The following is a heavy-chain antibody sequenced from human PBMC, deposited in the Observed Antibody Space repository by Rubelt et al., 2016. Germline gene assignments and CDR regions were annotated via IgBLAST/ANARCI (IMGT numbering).Heavy chain of an antibody. CDR3: ARGRRGSSSWLGRDYYGMDV. J-gene: IGHJ6*02. V-gene: IGHV4-34*01. D-gene: IGHD6-13*01. CDR2: MNHSGST. Sequence: QVQLQQWGAGLLKPSETLSLTCAVYGGSFSGYYWSWIRQPPGKGLEWIGEMNHSGSTNSNPALKSRVTISGDRSKNPFSLKLSAVTAADTAVDYCARGRRGSSSWLGRDYYGMDVWGQGTTVTVSS. CDR1: GGSFSGYY.